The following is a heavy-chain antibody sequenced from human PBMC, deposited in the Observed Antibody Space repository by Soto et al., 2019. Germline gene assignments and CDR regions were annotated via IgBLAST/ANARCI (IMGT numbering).Heavy chain of an antibody. J-gene: IGHJ3*02. CDR2: IYYSAST. CDR1: GGSVSSGSYY. Sequence: QVQLQESGPGLVKPSETLSLTCTVSGGSVSSGSYYWSWIRQPPGKGLEWMGYIYYSASTNYNPSLKSRVTISVDTSKHQCSLKLSSVTAADTAVYYCARGDSGSPAAFDIWGQGTMVTVSS. CDR3: ARGDSGSPAAFDI. D-gene: IGHD1-26*01. V-gene: IGHV4-61*01.